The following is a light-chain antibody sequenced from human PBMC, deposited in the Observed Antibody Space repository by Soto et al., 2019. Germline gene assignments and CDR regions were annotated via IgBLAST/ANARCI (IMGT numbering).Light chain of an antibody. CDR2: GNS. CDR3: KSSESSLNV. J-gene: IGLJ1*01. Sequence: QSVLTQPPSVSGAPGQRVTISCTGSSSNIGAGYDVHWYQQLPGTAPKLLIYGNSNRPSGVPDRFSGSKSGTSASLAITGLQAEDEADYYCKSSESSLNVFGTGTKVTVL. V-gene: IGLV1-40*01. CDR1: SSNIGAGYD.